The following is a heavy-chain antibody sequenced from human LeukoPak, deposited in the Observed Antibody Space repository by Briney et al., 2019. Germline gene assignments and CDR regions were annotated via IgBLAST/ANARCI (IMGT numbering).Heavy chain of an antibody. CDR2: ISSSDSTI. D-gene: IGHD5-24*01. CDR1: GFTFSSYR. J-gene: IGHJ4*02. V-gene: IGHV3-48*04. Sequence: PGGSLRLSCAASGFTFSSYRMNWVRQAPGKGLEWVSYISSSDSTIYYADSVKGRFTISRDNAKNSLYLQMNSLRAGDTAVYYCARTIEMATISYFDYWGQGTLVTVSS. CDR3: ARTIEMATISYFDY.